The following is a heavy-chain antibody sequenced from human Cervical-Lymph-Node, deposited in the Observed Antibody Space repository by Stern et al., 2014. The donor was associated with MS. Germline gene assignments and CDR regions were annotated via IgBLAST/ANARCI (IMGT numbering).Heavy chain of an antibody. J-gene: IGHJ4*02. CDR2: INPNTGGT. CDR3: AHLERYSRSSGDDY. CDR1: GYTFTDYY. Sequence: VQLVQSGAEVKKPGALVKVSCKASGYTFTDYYMHWVRQAPAQGLEWMGRINPNTGGTNYAQKFQGRVTMTRDTSISTAYMELSRLRSDDTAVYYCAHLERYSRSSGDDYWGQGTLVTVSS. V-gene: IGHV1-2*06. D-gene: IGHD6-6*01.